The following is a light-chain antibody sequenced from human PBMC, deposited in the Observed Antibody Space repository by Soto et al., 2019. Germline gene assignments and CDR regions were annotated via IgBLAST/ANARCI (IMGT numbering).Light chain of an antibody. CDR1: SGSIASNY. CDR2: EDN. V-gene: IGLV6-57*03. CDR3: QSYDSSNHDYVV. Sequence: NFMLTQPHSVSESPGKTVTISCTRSSGSIASNYVQWYQQRPGSAPTTVIYEDNQRPSGVPDRFSGSIDSSSNSASLTISGLKTEDEADYYCQSYDSSNHDYVVFGGGTKVTVL. J-gene: IGLJ2*01.